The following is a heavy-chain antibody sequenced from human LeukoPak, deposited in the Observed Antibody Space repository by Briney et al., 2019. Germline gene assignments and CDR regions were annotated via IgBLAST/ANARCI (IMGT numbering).Heavy chain of an antibody. CDR3: ARVGRFCSSTSCQDHGMDV. CDR1: GFTFSSYG. CDR2: IWYDGSNK. Sequence: GGSLRLSCAASGFTFSSYGMHWVRQAPGKGLDWVAVIWYDGSNKYYADSVKGRFTISRDNSKNTLYLQMNSLRAEDTAVYYCARVGRFCSSTSCQDHGMDVWGKGTTVTVSS. J-gene: IGHJ6*04. D-gene: IGHD2-2*01. V-gene: IGHV3-33*01.